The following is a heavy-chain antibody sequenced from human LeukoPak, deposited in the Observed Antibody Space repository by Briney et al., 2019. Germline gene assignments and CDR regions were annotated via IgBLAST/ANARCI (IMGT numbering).Heavy chain of an antibody. D-gene: IGHD4-17*01. CDR2: IHYDGTSK. CDR3: ARDPYGDSAFDI. V-gene: IGHV3-30*02. CDR1: GFTFSTYG. J-gene: IGHJ3*02. Sequence: GGSLRLSCAASGFTFSTYGTHWVRQAPGKGLEWVAFIHYDGTSKYYADSVKGRFTMSRDNSKNRLYLQMNSLRAEDTAVYYCARDPYGDSAFDIWGQGTMVTVSS.